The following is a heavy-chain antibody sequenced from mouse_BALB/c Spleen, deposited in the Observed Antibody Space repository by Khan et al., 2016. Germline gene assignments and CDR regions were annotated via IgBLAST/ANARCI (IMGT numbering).Heavy chain of an antibody. J-gene: IGHJ3*01. V-gene: IGHV14-3*02. D-gene: IGHD2-3*01. CDR2: IDPANGNT. Sequence: VQLQHSGAELVKPGASVKLSCTASGFNIKDTYMHWVKQRPEQGLEWIGRIDPANGNTKYDPKFQGKATITADTSSNTAYLQLSSLTSEDTAVYYCAQIYDGYYGFAYWGQGTLVTVSA. CDR1: GFNIKDTY. CDR3: AQIYDGYYGFAY.